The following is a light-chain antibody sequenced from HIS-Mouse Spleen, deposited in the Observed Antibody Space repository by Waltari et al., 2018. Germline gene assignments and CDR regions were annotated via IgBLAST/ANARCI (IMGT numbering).Light chain of an antibody. Sequence: SYELTQPPSVSVSPGQTARITCSGDALPKQYAYWYQQKPVQAPGLRICKDSERPAGIPERFSGSSSGTTVTLTISGVQAEAEADYYCQSADSSGTYVVFGGGTKLTVL. V-gene: IGLV3-25*03. J-gene: IGLJ2*01. CDR2: KDS. CDR1: ALPKQY. CDR3: QSADSSGTYVV.